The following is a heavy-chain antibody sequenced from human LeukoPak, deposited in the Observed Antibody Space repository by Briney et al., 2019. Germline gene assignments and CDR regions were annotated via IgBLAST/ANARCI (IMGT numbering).Heavy chain of an antibody. CDR2: IYWDDDR. CDR1: GFSLSSSGVG. J-gene: IGHJ4*02. V-gene: IGHV2-5*02. Sequence: SGPTLVKPTQTLTLTCTLSGFSLSSSGVGVGWIRQPPGKTLEWLALIYWDDDRRHSPSLKSRLTITKDTSKDQVILTMTNVDPVDTGTYYCAHRPYDPSGYGLYYFDYWGQGTLVTASS. CDR3: AHRPYDPSGYGLYYFDY. D-gene: IGHD3-22*01.